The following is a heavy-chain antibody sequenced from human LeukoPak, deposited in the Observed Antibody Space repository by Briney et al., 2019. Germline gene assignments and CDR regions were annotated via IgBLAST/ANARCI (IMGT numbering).Heavy chain of an antibody. CDR2: IWYDGSNK. J-gene: IGHJ4*02. CDR3: ARDGKGTYYYDSSGYHDY. V-gene: IGHV3-33*01. CDR1: GFTFSSYG. D-gene: IGHD3-22*01. Sequence: GGSLRLSCAASGFTFSSYGMHWVRQAPGKGLEWVAVIWYDGSNKYYADSVKGRFTISRDNSKNTLYLQMNSLRAEDTAVYYCARDGKGTYYYDSSGYHDYWGQGTLVTVSS.